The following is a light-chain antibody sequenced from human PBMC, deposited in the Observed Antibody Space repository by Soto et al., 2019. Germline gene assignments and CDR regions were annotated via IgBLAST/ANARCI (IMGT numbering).Light chain of an antibody. J-gene: IGKJ5*01. CDR2: TAS. CDR1: EDITNY. Sequence: IQLTQSPSSLSASVGDRVTVTCRASEDITNYLAWYQQKVGKAPKLLIYTASTLQNGVPSTFSGSGSGTEFTLTISSLQPEDFGTYYCQQFKSYPITFGQGTRLEIK. V-gene: IGKV1-9*01. CDR3: QQFKSYPIT.